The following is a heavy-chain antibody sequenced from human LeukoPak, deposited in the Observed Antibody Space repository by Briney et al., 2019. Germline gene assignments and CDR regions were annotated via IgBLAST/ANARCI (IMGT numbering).Heavy chain of an antibody. V-gene: IGHV4-39*07. D-gene: IGHD1-20*01. Sequence: SETLSLTCTVSGGSISSGNYHWAWMRQPPGKGPEWIGSMFYSGRTYYNPSLKSRVTVSVDTSKNQFSLKLSSVTAADTAVYYCARDFSQPITGTAMFFYYYYMDVWGKGTTVTVSS. CDR3: ARDFSQPITGTAMFFYYYYMDV. CDR2: MFYSGRT. J-gene: IGHJ6*03. CDR1: GGSISSGNYH.